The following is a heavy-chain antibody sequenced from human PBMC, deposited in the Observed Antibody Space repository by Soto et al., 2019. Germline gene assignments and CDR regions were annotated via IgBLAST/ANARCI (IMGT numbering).Heavy chain of an antibody. Sequence: QVQLVQSGDEVKKPGASVKVSCKASGYIFVNYGIAWVRQAPGQGLEWMGWISPYTGNTHSASKVQGRLTMTTDTPPSTAYMDLGSLTSDDTAVYYCATVDNFVTPTPQDVWGQGTTVTVSS. V-gene: IGHV1-18*01. CDR2: ISPYTGNT. CDR3: ATVDNFVTPTPQDV. D-gene: IGHD3-16*02. J-gene: IGHJ6*02. CDR1: GYIFVNYG.